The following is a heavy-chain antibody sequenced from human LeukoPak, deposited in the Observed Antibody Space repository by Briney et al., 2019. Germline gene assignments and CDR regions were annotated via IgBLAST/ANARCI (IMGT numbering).Heavy chain of an antibody. D-gene: IGHD6-19*01. CDR1: GGSISSYY. V-gene: IGHV4-59*01. CDR3: ARSSGWYYFDY. J-gene: IGHJ4*02. Sequence: SETLSLTCTVSGGSISSYYWSWIRQPPGKGLEWIGYIYYSGSTNYNPSLKSRVTISVDTSKNQFSLKLSSVTAADTAVYYCARSSGWYYFDYWGQGTLVTVSS. CDR2: IYYSGST.